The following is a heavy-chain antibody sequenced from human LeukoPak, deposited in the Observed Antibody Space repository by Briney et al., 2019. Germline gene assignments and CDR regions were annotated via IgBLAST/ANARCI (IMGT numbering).Heavy chain of an antibody. CDR3: ARDPVPLGYCSGGSCYTQFDP. CDR1: GYTFTGYY. CDR2: INPNSGGT. Sequence: ASVKISCKASGYTFTGYYMHWVRQAPGQGLEWMGRINPNSGGTNYAQKFQGRVTMTRDTSISTAYMELSRLRSDDTAVYYCARDPVPLGYCSGGSCYTQFDPWGQGTLVTVSS. V-gene: IGHV1-2*06. D-gene: IGHD2-15*01. J-gene: IGHJ5*02.